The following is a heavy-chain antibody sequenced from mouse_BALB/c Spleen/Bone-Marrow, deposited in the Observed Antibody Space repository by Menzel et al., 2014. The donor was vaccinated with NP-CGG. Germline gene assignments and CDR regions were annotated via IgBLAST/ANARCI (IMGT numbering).Heavy chain of an antibody. D-gene: IGHD2-4*01. CDR2: IDPANGNT. CDR3: ANYDYGWYFDV. V-gene: IGHV14-3*02. Sequence: GPLQQAGGELVKPRGSVKLSCTASGFNIKKTHMHWGEQRAEHGLGGIGRIDPANGNTKYDPKFQGKATITADTSSNTAYLQLSSLTSEDTAVYYCANYDYGWYFDVWGAGTTVTVSS. J-gene: IGHJ1*01. CDR1: GFNIKKTH.